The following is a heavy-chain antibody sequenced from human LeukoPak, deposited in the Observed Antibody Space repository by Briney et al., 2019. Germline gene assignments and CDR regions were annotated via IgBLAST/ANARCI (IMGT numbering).Heavy chain of an antibody. J-gene: IGHJ4*02. V-gene: IGHV1-2*02. Sequence: VASVKVSCKASGYTFTGYYMHWVRQAPGQGLEWMGWINSNSGGTNYAQKFQGRVTMTRDTSISTAYMELSRLRSDDTAIYYCARGRAVSGTGGYWGQGTLVTVSS. CDR3: ARGRAVSGTGGY. CDR2: INSNSGGT. D-gene: IGHD6-19*01. CDR1: GYTFTGYY.